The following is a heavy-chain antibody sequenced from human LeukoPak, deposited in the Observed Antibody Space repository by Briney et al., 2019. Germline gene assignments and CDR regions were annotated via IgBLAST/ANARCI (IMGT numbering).Heavy chain of an antibody. Sequence: GGSLRLSCAASGFSFSSYAMTWVRQAPGKGLECVSVIYSGGSTYYADSVKGRFTVSRDNSKNTLYLQMNSLRAEDTAMYYCARGLGYCTSTTCLLPFDYWGQGTLVTVSS. V-gene: IGHV3-53*01. D-gene: IGHD2-2*01. CDR3: ARGLGYCTSTTCLLPFDY. J-gene: IGHJ4*02. CDR1: GFSFSSYA. CDR2: IYSGGST.